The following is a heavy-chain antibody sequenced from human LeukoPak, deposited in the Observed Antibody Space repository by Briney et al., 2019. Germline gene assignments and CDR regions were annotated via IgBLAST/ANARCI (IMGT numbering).Heavy chain of an antibody. CDR2: ISSSSSYT. D-gene: IGHD3-16*02. CDR1: GFTFSSYS. J-gene: IGHJ5*02. CDR3: ARGVITFGGVIVS. Sequence: PGGSLRLSCAASGFTFSSYSMNWVRQAPGKGLEWVSSISSSSSYTYYADSVKGRFTISRDNAKGSLYLQLDSLRAEDTAVYYCARGVITFGGVIVSWGQGTLVTVSS. V-gene: IGHV3-21*01.